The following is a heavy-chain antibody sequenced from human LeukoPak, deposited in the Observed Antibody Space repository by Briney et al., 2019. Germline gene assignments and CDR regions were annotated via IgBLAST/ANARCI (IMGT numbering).Heavy chain of an antibody. J-gene: IGHJ4*02. CDR2: ISGSTTK. Sequence: GGSLRLSCAASGFTFSSYSMNWVRQAPGKGLEWISYISGSTTKFYVDSVKGRFTISRDNAKNSLYLQMNSLRDEDTAVYYCARGQVYFDYWGQGALVTVSS. V-gene: IGHV3-48*02. CDR1: GFTFSSYS. CDR3: ARGQVYFDY.